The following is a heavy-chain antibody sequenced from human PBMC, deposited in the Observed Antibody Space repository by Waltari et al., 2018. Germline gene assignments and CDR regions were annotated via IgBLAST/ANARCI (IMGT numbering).Heavy chain of an antibody. V-gene: IGHV4-34*01. D-gene: IGHD2-15*01. CDR3: ARQIVVVVAVYYYYYGMDV. CDR1: GGSFSGYY. CDR2: SNHSGST. Sequence: QVQLQQWGAGLLKPSETLSLTCAVYGGSFSGYYWSWIRQPPGKGLEWIGESNHSGSTNYNPSLKSRVTISVDTSKNQFSLKLSSVTAADTAVYYCARQIVVVVAVYYYYYGMDVWGQGTTVTVSS. J-gene: IGHJ6*02.